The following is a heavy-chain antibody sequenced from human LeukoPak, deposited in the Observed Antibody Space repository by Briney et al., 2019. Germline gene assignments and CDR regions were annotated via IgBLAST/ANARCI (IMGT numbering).Heavy chain of an antibody. CDR1: GYSFISYW. Sequence: KSGESLKISCKGSGYSFISYWIGWVRQMPGKGLEWMGIIYPGDSDTRYSPSFQGQVTISADKSISTAYLQWSSLKASDTAMYYCARLRAYSSGWPHFDYWGQGTLVTVSS. D-gene: IGHD6-19*01. J-gene: IGHJ4*02. V-gene: IGHV5-51*01. CDR3: ARLRAYSSGWPHFDY. CDR2: IYPGDSDT.